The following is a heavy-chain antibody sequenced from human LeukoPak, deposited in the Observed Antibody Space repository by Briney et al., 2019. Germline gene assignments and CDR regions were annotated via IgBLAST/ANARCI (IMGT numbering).Heavy chain of an antibody. CDR3: ARARMITMVRGVTNWFDP. Sequence: ASVKVSCKASGYTFTGYYMHWVRQAPGQGLEWMGWINPNSGGTNYAQKFQGRVTMTRDTSISTAYMELSRLRSDDTAVYYCARARMITMVRGVTNWFDPWGQGTLVTVSS. V-gene: IGHV1-2*02. CDR1: GYTFTGYY. J-gene: IGHJ5*02. D-gene: IGHD3-10*01. CDR2: INPNSGGT.